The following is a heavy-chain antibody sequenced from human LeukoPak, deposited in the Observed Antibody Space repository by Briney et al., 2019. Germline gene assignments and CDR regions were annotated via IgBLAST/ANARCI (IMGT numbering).Heavy chain of an antibody. CDR2: ISSSGSTI. V-gene: IGHV3-48*02. CDR1: GFTFSSYS. Sequence: GGSLRLSCAASGFTFSSYSMDWVRQAPGKGLEWVSYISSSGSTIYYADSVKGRFTISRDNAKNSLYLQMNSQRDEDTAVYYCARGPQRYYGSGQDFDYWGQGTLVTVSS. CDR3: ARGPQRYYGSGQDFDY. D-gene: IGHD3-10*01. J-gene: IGHJ4*02.